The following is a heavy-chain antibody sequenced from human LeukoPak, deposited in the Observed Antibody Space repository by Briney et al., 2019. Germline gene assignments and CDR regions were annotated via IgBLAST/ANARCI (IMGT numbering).Heavy chain of an antibody. Sequence: GGSLRLSCAASGFTFSSYAMSWVRHAPGEGLEWVSAISGSGGSTYYADSVKGRFTISRDNSKNTLYLQMNSLRAEDTAVYYCAASIIGYCSGGSCATVSIYSFDYWGQGTLVTVSS. J-gene: IGHJ4*02. CDR1: GFTFSSYA. CDR2: ISGSGGST. D-gene: IGHD2-15*01. CDR3: AASIIGYCSGGSCATVSIYSFDY. V-gene: IGHV3-23*01.